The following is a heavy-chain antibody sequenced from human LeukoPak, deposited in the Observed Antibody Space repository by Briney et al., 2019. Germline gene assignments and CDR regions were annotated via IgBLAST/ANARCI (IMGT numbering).Heavy chain of an antibody. Sequence: GRSLRLSCAASGFTFSSYAMHWVRQAPGKGLEWVAVISYDGSNKYYADSVKGRFTISRDNSKNTLYLQMNSLRAEDTAVYHCARGTGIGGYDGLGDFDYWGQGTLVTVSS. J-gene: IGHJ4*02. CDR2: ISYDGSNK. D-gene: IGHD5-12*01. CDR3: ARGTGIGGYDGLGDFDY. CDR1: GFTFSSYA. V-gene: IGHV3-30*04.